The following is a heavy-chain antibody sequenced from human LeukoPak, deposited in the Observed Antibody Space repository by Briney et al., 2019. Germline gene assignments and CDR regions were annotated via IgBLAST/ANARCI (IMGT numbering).Heavy chain of an antibody. D-gene: IGHD3-22*01. Sequence: SETMSLTCAVYGGAFSGYYWSWIRQPPGRGLEWIGEINHSGSTNYNPSLKSRVTISVGTSKNQFSLELSSVTAADAAVYYCARGPMRGWFDPWGQGTLVTVSS. CDR1: GGAFSGYY. CDR3: ARGPMRGWFDP. CDR2: INHSGST. J-gene: IGHJ5*02. V-gene: IGHV4-34*01.